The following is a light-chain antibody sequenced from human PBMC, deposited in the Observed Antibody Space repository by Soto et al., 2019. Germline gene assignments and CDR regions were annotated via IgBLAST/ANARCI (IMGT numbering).Light chain of an antibody. J-gene: IGKJ2*01. Sequence: EIVLTQSPGTLSLSPGERATLSCRASQSVSSNYLALYQHKPGQAPRLLIYGASSRATDIPDRFSGSGSGTDFTLTISRLEPEDFAVYYRQQYGNPPMYTFGQGTKVEIK. CDR3: QQYGNPPMYT. V-gene: IGKV3-20*01. CDR1: QSVSSNY. CDR2: GAS.